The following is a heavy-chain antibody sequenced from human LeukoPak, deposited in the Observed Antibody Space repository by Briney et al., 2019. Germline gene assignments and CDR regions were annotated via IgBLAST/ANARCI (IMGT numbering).Heavy chain of an antibody. CDR2: INTNTGNP. J-gene: IGHJ4*02. CDR3: ARDLSYSSSWYGGVVDY. CDR1: GYTFTSYA. V-gene: IGHV7-4-1*02. Sequence: ASVKVSCKASGYTFTSYAMDWVRQAPGQGLEWMGWINTNTGNPTYAQGFTGRFVFSLDTSVSTAYLQISSLKAEDTAVYYCARDLSYSSSWYGGVVDYWGQGTLVTVSS. D-gene: IGHD6-13*01.